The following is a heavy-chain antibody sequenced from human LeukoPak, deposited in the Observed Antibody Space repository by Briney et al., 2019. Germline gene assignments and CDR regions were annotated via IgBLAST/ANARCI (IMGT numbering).Heavy chain of an antibody. Sequence: GGSLRLSCAASGFTFSSYAMSWVRQAPGKGLEWVSAISGSGGSTYYAASVKGRFTISRANSKNTLYLQMNSLRAEDTAVYYCAKNRGWGPYYFDYWGQGTLVTVSS. D-gene: IGHD6-19*01. CDR1: GFTFSSYA. CDR3: AKNRGWGPYYFDY. V-gene: IGHV3-23*01. CDR2: ISGSGGST. J-gene: IGHJ4*02.